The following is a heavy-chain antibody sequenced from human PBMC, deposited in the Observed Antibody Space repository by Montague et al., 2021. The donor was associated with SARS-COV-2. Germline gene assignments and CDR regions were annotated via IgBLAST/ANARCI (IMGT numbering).Heavy chain of an antibody. V-gene: IGHV4-34*01. CDR1: GGSFSDYY. CDR2: INHRGTS. CDR3: VRGRQHFNMIVVVMTGGEYYFDY. J-gene: IGHJ4*02. Sequence: SETLSLTCAVYGGSFSDYYWSWIRQPPGKGLEWIGEINHRGTSKYNTSLKSRVSISLDTSKNQFSLYLSSVTAADTAVYYCVRGRQHFNMIVVVMTGGEYYFDYWGQGTLVTVSS. D-gene: IGHD3-22*01.